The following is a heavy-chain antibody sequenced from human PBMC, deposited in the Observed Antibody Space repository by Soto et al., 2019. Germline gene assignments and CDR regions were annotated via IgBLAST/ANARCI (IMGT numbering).Heavy chain of an antibody. CDR1: GFTFSDYY. Sequence: GGSLRLSCAASGFTFSDYYMSWIRQAPGKGLEWVSYISSSGSTIYYADSVKGRFTISRDNAKNSLYLQMNSLRAEDTAVYYCARAVPAAKLNMDVWGKGTTVTVSS. J-gene: IGHJ6*03. CDR2: ISSSGSTI. V-gene: IGHV3-11*01. CDR3: ARAVPAAKLNMDV. D-gene: IGHD2-2*01.